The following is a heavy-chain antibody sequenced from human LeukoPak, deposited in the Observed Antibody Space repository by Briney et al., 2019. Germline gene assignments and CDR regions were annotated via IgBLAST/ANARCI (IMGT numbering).Heavy chain of an antibody. CDR2: ISSSGSTI. J-gene: IGHJ3*02. Sequence: PGGSLRLSCAASGFTFSDYYMSWIRQAPGKGLEWVSYISSSGSTIYYADSVKGRFTISRDNAKNSLYLQMNSLRAEDTAVYYCAREGPIPTYCGGDCYSDAFDIWGQGTVVTVSS. V-gene: IGHV3-11*01. CDR3: AREGPIPTYCGGDCYSDAFDI. D-gene: IGHD2-21*02. CDR1: GFTFSDYY.